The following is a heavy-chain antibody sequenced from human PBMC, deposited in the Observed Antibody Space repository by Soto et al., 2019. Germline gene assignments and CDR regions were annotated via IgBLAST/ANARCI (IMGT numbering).Heavy chain of an antibody. Sequence: GGSLRLSCTASGFTFSNSGMHWVRQAPGKGLEWVAMIWSDASNKYYTDSVKGRFTISRDNSKNTLYLQMNSLRAEDTALYFCARGGGEMATMPIEYWGQGTLVTVSS. CDR1: GFTFSNSG. D-gene: IGHD3-16*01. J-gene: IGHJ4*02. CDR2: IWSDASNK. CDR3: ARGGGEMATMPIEY. V-gene: IGHV3-33*01.